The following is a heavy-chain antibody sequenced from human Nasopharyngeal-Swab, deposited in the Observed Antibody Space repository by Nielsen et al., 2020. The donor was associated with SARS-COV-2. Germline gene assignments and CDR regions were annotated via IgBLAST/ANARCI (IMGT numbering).Heavy chain of an antibody. J-gene: IGHJ4*02. CDR3: ARDVGGRDNY. Sequence: GESLKISCGASGFTFSTYWMHWVRQPPGKGLLWVSRIDTDGTITDYADSVKGRFTISRDNAKHTLYLQMNSLGAEDTAVYYCARDVGGRDNYWGQGALVTVSS. CDR1: GFTFSTYW. D-gene: IGHD2-15*01. CDR2: IDTDGTIT. V-gene: IGHV3-74*01.